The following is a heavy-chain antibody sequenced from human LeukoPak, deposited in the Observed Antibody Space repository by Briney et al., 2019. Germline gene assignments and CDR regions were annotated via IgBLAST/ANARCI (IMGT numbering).Heavy chain of an antibody. V-gene: IGHV1-69*06. Sequence: SVKVSCKASGGTFSSYAISWVRQAPGQGLEWMGGIIPIFGTANYAQKFQGRVTITADKSTSTAYMELRSLRSEDTAVYYCARNAYYDILTGYPLYFDYWGQGTLVTVSS. J-gene: IGHJ4*02. CDR2: IIPIFGTA. CDR1: GGTFSSYA. D-gene: IGHD3-9*01. CDR3: ARNAYYDILTGYPLYFDY.